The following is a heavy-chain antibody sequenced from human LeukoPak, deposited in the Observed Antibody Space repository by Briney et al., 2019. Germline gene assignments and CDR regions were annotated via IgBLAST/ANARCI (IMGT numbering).Heavy chain of an antibody. D-gene: IGHD2-2*01. CDR3: ARRYCSSTSCSPLDY. J-gene: IGHJ4*02. CDR2: ISSEGGST. CDR1: GFTFTNYG. Sequence: GGSLRLSCAASGFTFTNYGMNWVRQAPGKGLQYVSAISSEGGSTYYADSVKGRFTISRDNSKNTLYLQMGSLRVEDMAVYFCARRYCSSTSCSPLDYWGQGTLVTVSS. V-gene: IGHV3-64*02.